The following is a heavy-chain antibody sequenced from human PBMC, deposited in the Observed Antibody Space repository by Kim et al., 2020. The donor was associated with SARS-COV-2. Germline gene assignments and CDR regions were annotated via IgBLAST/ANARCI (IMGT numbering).Heavy chain of an antibody. D-gene: IGHD6-19*01. J-gene: IGHJ3*02. CDR3: ARVRGNSSGPRAFDI. V-gene: IGHV1-3*01. CDR2: INAGNGNT. Sequence: ASVKVSCKASGYTFTSYAMHWVRQAPGQRLEWMGWINAGNGNTKYSQKFQGRVTITRDTSASTAYMDLSSLRSEDTAVYYCARVRGNSSGPRAFDIWGQGTMVTVSS. CDR1: GYTFTSYA.